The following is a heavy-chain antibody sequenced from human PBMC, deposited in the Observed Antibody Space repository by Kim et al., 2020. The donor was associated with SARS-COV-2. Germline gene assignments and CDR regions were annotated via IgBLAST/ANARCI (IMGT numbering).Heavy chain of an antibody. CDR1: GGSFSGYY. CDR3: ARGDPSSDIVVVPAATEVYNWFDP. D-gene: IGHD2-2*01. CDR2: INHSGST. Sequence: SETLSLTCAVYGGSFSGYYWSWIRQPPGKGLEWIGEINHSGSTNYNPSLKSRVTISVDTSKNQFSLKLSSVTAADTAVYYCARGDPSSDIVVVPAATEVYNWFDPCGQGTLVTVSS. V-gene: IGHV4-34*01. J-gene: IGHJ5*02.